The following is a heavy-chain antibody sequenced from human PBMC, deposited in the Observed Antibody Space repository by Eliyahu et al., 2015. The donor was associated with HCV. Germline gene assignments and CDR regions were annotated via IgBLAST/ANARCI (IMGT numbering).Heavy chain of an antibody. CDR3: ASGGGGIAVAGTGGWFDP. CDR1: GCSIPTSS. J-gene: IGHJ5*02. V-gene: IGHV4-59*01. D-gene: IGHD6-19*01. CDR2: VHYCGST. Sequence: QVQLQESGPGLVKPSETLSLXCTVSGCSIPTSSXSWIRQPPGKGLEWIGYVHYCGSTNYNPSLKSRVTISVDTSKNQFSLNLTSVTAADTAVYYCASGGGGIAVAGTGGWFDPWGQGTLVTVSS.